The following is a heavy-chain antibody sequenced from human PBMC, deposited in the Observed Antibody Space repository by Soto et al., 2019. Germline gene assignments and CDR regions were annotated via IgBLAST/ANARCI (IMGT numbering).Heavy chain of an antibody. CDR1: GFTFSSYA. J-gene: IGHJ6*02. CDR3: ARVVRYFDTPYGMDV. V-gene: IGHV3-23*01. CDR2: IGGSGGNT. Sequence: EVRLLESGEGLVQPGVSLKLSCAASGFTFSSYAMSWVRQAPGKGLEWVSSIGGSGGNTYYADSVKGRFTISRDNSKNTLFLQMNRLRAEDTAEYYCARVVRYFDTPYGMDVWGHGTTVTVSS. D-gene: IGHD3-9*01.